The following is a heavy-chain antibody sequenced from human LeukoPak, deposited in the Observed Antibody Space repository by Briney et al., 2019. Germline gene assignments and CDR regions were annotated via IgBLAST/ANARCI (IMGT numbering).Heavy chain of an antibody. J-gene: IGHJ4*02. V-gene: IGHV4-59*08. CDR3: ARHGPSRFFDY. Sequence: KPSETLSLTCTVSGGSISSYYWSWIRQPPGKGLEWIGYIYYSGSTNYNPSLKSRVTISVDTSKNQFSLKLNSVTAADTAVYYCARHGPSRFFDYWGQGALVTVSS. CDR2: IYYSGST. D-gene: IGHD2-2*01. CDR1: GGSISSYY.